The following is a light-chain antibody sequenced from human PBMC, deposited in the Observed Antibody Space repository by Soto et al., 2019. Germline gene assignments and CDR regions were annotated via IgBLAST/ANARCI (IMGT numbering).Light chain of an antibody. CDR3: SSYTSSSTDV. V-gene: IGLV2-14*01. CDR2: EVS. Sequence: QSVLTQPASVSGSPGQSITISCTGTSSDVGGYNYVSWYQQHPGKAPKLMIYEVSNRPSGVSNRFSGSKSGNTASLTISGLQAEDEADYYYSSYTSSSTDVFGPGTKVTVL. CDR1: SSDVGGYNY. J-gene: IGLJ1*01.